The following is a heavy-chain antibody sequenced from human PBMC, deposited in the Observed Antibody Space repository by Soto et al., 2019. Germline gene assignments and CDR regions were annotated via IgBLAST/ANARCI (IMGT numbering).Heavy chain of an antibody. V-gene: IGHV1-69*13. Sequence: GASVKVSCKASGGTFSSYAIRWVRQAPGQGLEWMGGIIPIFGTANYAQKFQGRVTITADESTGTAYMELSSLRSEDTAVYYCARREYSSSSDFSDYYYGMDVWGQGTTVTVS. CDR3: ARREYSSSSDFSDYYYGMDV. CDR1: GGTFSSYA. D-gene: IGHD6-6*01. J-gene: IGHJ6*02. CDR2: IIPIFGTA.